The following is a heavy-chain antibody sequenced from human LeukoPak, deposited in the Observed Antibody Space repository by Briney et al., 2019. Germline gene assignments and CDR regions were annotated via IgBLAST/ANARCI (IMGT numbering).Heavy chain of an antibody. CDR3: AKDSGGSSSSWYDSVWYYMDV. D-gene: IGHD6-13*01. Sequence: GGSLRLSCAASGFTFSSYAMHWVRQAPGKGLEWVAVISYDGSNKYYADSVKGRFTISRDNSKNTLYLQMSSLRAEDTALYYCAKDSGGSSSSWYDSVWYYMDVWGKGTTVTISS. V-gene: IGHV3-30*04. CDR1: GFTFSSYA. J-gene: IGHJ6*03. CDR2: ISYDGSNK.